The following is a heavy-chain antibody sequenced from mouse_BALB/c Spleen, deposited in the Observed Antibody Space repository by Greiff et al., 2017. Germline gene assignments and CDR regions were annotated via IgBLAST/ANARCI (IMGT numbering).Heavy chain of an antibody. CDR1: GYSITSDYA. V-gene: IGHV3-2*02. CDR2: ISYSGST. CDR3: ARFTTAYYFDY. J-gene: IGHJ2*01. Sequence: EVKLQESGPGLVKPSQSLSLTCTVTGYSITSDYAWNWIRQFPGNKLEWMGYISYSGSTSYNPSLKSRISITRDTSKNQFFLQLNSVTTEDTATYYCARFTTAYYFDYWGQGTTLTVSS. D-gene: IGHD1-2*01.